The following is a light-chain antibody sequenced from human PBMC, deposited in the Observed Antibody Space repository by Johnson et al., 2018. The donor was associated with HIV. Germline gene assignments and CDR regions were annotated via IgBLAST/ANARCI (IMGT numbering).Light chain of an antibody. Sequence: QSVFTQPPSVSAAPGQKVTISCSGSSSNIGNNYVSWYQQLPGTAPKLLIYENTKRPSGIPDRFSGSKSGTSATLGITRLHTADEADYYCGTWDSSLSALYVFGTGTKVTVL. CDR1: SSNIGNNY. J-gene: IGLJ1*01. CDR2: ENT. CDR3: GTWDSSLSALYV. V-gene: IGLV1-51*02.